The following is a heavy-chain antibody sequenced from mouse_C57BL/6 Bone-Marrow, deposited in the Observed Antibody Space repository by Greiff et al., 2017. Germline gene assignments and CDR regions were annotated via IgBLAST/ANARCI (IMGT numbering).Heavy chain of an antibody. V-gene: IGHV1-64*01. Sequence: VQLQQPGAELVKPGASVKLSCKASGHTFTSYWMHWVKQRPGQGLEWIGMIHPNSGSTNYNEKFKSKATLTVDKSSSTAYMQLSSLTSEDSAVYYCARLGGYYVYYYAMDYWGQGTSVTVSS. D-gene: IGHD2-3*01. CDR2: IHPNSGST. CDR1: GHTFTSYW. J-gene: IGHJ4*01. CDR3: ARLGGYYVYYYAMDY.